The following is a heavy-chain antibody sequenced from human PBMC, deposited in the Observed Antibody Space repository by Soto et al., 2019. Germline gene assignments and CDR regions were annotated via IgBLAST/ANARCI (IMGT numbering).Heavy chain of an antibody. V-gene: IGHV3-30-3*01. CDR3: ARVRYFDWTYGMDV. J-gene: IGHJ6*02. Sequence: GGSLRLSCAASGFTFSSYALHWVRQAPGKGLEWVAVISYEGNNKYYADSVKGRFTISRDNSKNTLYLQMNSLRAEDTAVYYCARVRYFDWTYGMDVWGQGTTVTVSS. D-gene: IGHD3-9*01. CDR2: ISYEGNNK. CDR1: GFTFSSYA.